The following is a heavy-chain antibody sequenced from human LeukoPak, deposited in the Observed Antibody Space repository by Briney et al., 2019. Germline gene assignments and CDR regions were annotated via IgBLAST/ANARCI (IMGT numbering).Heavy chain of an antibody. Sequence: QPGGSLRLSCAASGFTFSDYYMSWIRQAPGRGLEWVSGILGGAGSTYYADSVKGRFTISRDNSKNTLYLQMNSLRVEDTAVYYCAHGTVYQLDYWGQGTLVTVSS. CDR2: ILGGAGST. V-gene: IGHV3-23*01. CDR3: AHGTVYQLDY. D-gene: IGHD2-2*01. CDR1: GFTFSDYY. J-gene: IGHJ4*02.